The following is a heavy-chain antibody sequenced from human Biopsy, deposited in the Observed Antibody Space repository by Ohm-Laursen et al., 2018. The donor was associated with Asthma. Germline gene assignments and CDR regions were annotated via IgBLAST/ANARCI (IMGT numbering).Heavy chain of an antibody. CDR1: GDSLGSFINYA. V-gene: IGHV1-69*13. CDR3: ARGYSGTDRIVYYYSGMEV. Sequence: SVKVSCKASGDSLGSFINYAISWVRQAPRQGLEWMGGLIPVLGTADYAPMFEGRVTITADESTSTAYLELTSLRFEDTAVYYCARGYSGTDRIVYYYSGMEVWGQGATVTVSS. CDR2: LIPVLGTA. J-gene: IGHJ6*02. D-gene: IGHD5-12*01.